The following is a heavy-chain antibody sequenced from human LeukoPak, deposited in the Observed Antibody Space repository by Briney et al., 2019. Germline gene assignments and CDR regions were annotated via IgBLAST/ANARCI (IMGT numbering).Heavy chain of an antibody. Sequence: PSETLSLTCSVSGASINSYYWSWIRQPPGKGLEWIGNIYYNRSTSYHPSLKSRVTVSVDTSTNQFSLRLTSVTAADTAVYYCARAHYDILTGYPRGFDYWGQGTLVTVSS. D-gene: IGHD3-9*01. J-gene: IGHJ4*02. CDR3: ARAHYDILTGYPRGFDY. CDR2: IYYNRST. CDR1: GASINSYY. V-gene: IGHV4-59*01.